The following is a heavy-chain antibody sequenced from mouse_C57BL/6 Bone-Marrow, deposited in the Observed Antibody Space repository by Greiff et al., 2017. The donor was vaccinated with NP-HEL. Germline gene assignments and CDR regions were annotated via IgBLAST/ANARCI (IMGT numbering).Heavy chain of an antibody. CDR1: GYSFTGYY. CDR3: AREGIYDGYYPWFAY. J-gene: IGHJ3*01. V-gene: IGHV1-42*01. D-gene: IGHD2-3*01. CDR2: INPSTGGT. Sequence: VQLQQSGPELVKPGASVKISCKASGYSFTGYYMNWVKQSPEKSLEWIGEINPSTGGTTSNQKFKAKATLTVDKSSSTAYMQLKSLTSEDSAVYYCAREGIYDGYYPWFAYWGQGTLVTVSA.